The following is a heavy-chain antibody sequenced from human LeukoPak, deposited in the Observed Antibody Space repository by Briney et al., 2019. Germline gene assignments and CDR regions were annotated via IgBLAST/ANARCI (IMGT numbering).Heavy chain of an antibody. V-gene: IGHV1-18*01. D-gene: IGHD1-1*01. CDR2: ISAYNGDT. CDR3: ARDQLSRGVWFDP. Sequence: ASVKVSCKASGYTFTSYGITWLRQAPGQGLEWMGWISAYNGDTNYAQKFQGRVTMTTDTSTSTAYMELRSLRSNDTAVYYCARDQLSRGVWFDPWGQGTLVTVSS. J-gene: IGHJ5*02. CDR1: GYTFTSYG.